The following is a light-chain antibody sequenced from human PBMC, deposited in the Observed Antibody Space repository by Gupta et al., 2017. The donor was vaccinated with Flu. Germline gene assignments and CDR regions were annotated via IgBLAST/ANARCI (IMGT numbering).Light chain of an antibody. CDR3: QQLNSYPIT. J-gene: IGKJ3*01. CDR1: QGISSY. Sequence: DIQLTQSPSFLSASVGDRVTITCRASQGISSYLAWYQQKPGKAPKLLIYAASTLQSGVPSRFSGSGSGTEFTLTISSLQPEDFATYYCQQLNSYPITFGHGTKVDIK. V-gene: IGKV1-9*01. CDR2: AAS.